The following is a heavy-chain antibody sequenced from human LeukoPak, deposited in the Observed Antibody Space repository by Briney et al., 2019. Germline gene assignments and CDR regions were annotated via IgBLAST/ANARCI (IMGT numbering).Heavy chain of an antibody. CDR1: GFTFSSYA. Sequence: GGSLRLSCAASGFTFSSYATSWVRQAPGKGLEWVSAIRDSGSSTHYADSVKGRFTTSRDNSKNTLFLQMNSLRAEDTAIYYCAKYGPQDSGSSHFDYWGQGALVTVSS. CDR3: AKYGPQDSGSSHFDY. CDR2: IRDSGSST. V-gene: IGHV3-23*01. J-gene: IGHJ4*02. D-gene: IGHD1-26*01.